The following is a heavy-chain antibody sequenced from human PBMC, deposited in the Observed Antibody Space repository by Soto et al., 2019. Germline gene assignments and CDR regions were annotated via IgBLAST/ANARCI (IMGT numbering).Heavy chain of an antibody. CDR2: IKQDGSEK. J-gene: IGHJ4*02. V-gene: IGHV3-7*04. CDR1: GFTFSRYS. Sequence: EVQLVESGGGLVQPWGSLRLSCAASGFTFSRYSMNWVRQAPGKGLEWVANIKQDGSEKYYVDSVEGRFIISRDNAENSLYLQMNSLKAEDTAVYYCVRGSASNDYWGQGTLVTVSS. CDR3: VRGSASNDY.